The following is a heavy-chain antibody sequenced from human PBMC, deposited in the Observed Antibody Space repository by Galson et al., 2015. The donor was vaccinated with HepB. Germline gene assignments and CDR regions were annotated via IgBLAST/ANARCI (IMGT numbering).Heavy chain of an antibody. J-gene: IGHJ4*02. CDR3: AREREKFLEWLYDY. V-gene: IGHV4-39*02. CDR2: IYYSGST. D-gene: IGHD3-3*01. CDR1: GGSISSSSYY. Sequence: LSLTCTVSGGSISSSSYYWGWIRQPPGKGLEWIGSIYYSGSTYYNPSLKSRVTISVDTSKNQFSLKLSSVTAADTAVYYCAREREKFLEWLYDYWGQGTLVTVSS.